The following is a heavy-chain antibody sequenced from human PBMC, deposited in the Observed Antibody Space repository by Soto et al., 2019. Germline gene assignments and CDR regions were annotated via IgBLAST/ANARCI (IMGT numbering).Heavy chain of an antibody. D-gene: IGHD1-26*01. CDR1: GYTFTGYY. J-gene: IGHJ4*02. CDR3: ARDGGWGGSPLDY. V-gene: IGHV1-2*02. CDR2: INPNSGGT. Sequence: ASVKVSCKASGYTFTGYYMHWVRQAPGQGLEWMGWINPNSGGTNYAQKFQGRVTMTRDTSISTAYMELSRLRSDGTAVYYCARDGGWGGSPLDYWGQGTLVTVSS.